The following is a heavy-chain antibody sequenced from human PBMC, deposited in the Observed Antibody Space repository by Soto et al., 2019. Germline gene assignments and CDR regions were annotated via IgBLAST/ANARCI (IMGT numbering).Heavy chain of an antibody. J-gene: IGHJ5*02. CDR3: ARDGERGHSYGYWFDP. CDR2: ISYDGNNK. CDR1: GFTFSTYS. D-gene: IGHD5-18*01. Sequence: PGGSLRLSCAASGFTFSTYSMHWVRQAPGKGLEWVALISYDGNNKYYADSVKGRFTISRDNSKNTLYLQMNSLRAEDTAVFHCARDGERGHSYGYWFDPWGQGTLVTVSS. V-gene: IGHV3-30-3*01.